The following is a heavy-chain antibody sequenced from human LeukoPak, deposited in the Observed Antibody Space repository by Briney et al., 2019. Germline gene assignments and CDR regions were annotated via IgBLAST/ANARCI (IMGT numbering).Heavy chain of an antibody. D-gene: IGHD6-19*01. CDR1: GFTVSSNY. J-gene: IGHJ4*02. V-gene: IGHV3-53*01. CDR2: IYSGGST. Sequence: GGSLRLSCAASGFTVSSNYMSWVRQAPGKGLEWVSLIYSGGSTHYADSVKGRFTISRDNSKNTLYLQMNSLRAEDTAVYYCARCSGSGWYYFGYWGQGTLVTVSS. CDR3: ARCSGSGWYYFGY.